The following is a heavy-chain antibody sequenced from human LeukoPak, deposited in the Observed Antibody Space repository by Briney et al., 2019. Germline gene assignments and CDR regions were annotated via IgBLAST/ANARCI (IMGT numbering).Heavy chain of an antibody. Sequence: PSETLSLTCTVSGGSISRYYWSWIRQPPGKGLEWIGYMFYSGSSNYNPSLRSRVTISVDTSKNQISLKLSSVTAADTAVYYCARFNRNSSGWIDYWGQGTLVTVSS. CDR2: MFYSGSS. J-gene: IGHJ4*02. V-gene: IGHV4-59*01. D-gene: IGHD6-19*01. CDR3: ARFNRNSSGWIDY. CDR1: GGSISRYY.